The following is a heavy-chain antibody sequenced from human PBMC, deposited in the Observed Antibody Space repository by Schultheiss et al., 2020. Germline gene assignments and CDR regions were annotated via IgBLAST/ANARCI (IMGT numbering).Heavy chain of an antibody. CDR3: ARLRDGSGWPYYIDY. CDR2: MNHLGRP. CDR1: SYSITSGYW. Sequence: SQTLSLTCDVSSYSITSGYWWGWIRQSPGQGLEWVGSMNHLGRPYYSPSLKGRVTISRDTSKNQFSLKLSSVTAADTAVYYCARLRDGSGWPYYIDYWGQGTLVTVSS. D-gene: IGHD6-19*01. V-gene: IGHV4-38-2*01. J-gene: IGHJ4*02.